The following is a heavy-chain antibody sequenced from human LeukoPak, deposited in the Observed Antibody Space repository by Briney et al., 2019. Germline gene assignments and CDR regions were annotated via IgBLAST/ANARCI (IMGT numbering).Heavy chain of an antibody. CDR3: HHSSWFGTDAFDI. CDR1: GFPFNNHA. Sequence: PGRSLRLSCAASGFPFNNHAIHWVRQAPGKGLEWVAFISYDGTKKYYADSVKGRFTISRDISKNTLYFQMNSLSAEDTALYYCHHSSWFGTDAFDIWGQGTMVIVSS. V-gene: IGHV3-30-3*01. CDR2: ISYDGTKK. D-gene: IGHD6-13*01. J-gene: IGHJ3*02.